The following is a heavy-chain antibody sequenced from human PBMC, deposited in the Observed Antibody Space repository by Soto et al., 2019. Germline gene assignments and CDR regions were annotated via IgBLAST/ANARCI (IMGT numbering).Heavy chain of an antibody. D-gene: IGHD1-26*01. CDR1: GFTFNSYG. V-gene: IGHV3-30*03. CDR2: ISYDSTKT. J-gene: IGHJ6*02. Sequence: QVQLVESGGGVVQPGRSLRLSCAASGFTFNSYGMHWVRQGPGNGLEWVAFISYDSTKTYYADSVKGRFTISREDSNRALSVHINSLTGEDTAVYYCARTRSAWSDFHYYSLDVWGQGTTVSVSS. CDR3: ARTRSAWSDFHYYSLDV.